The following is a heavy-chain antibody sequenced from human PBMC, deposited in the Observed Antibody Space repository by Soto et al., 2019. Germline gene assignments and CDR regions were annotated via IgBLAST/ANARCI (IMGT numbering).Heavy chain of an antibody. Sequence: SETLSLTCAVYGGSFSGYYWSWIRQSPGKGLEWIGEVNHRGSTNYNPSLKSRVAISVDTSKNQFSLKLSSVTAADTAVYYCARGLYDMVWGVTHLDYWGQGSLVTV. CDR3: ARGLYDMVWGVTHLDY. V-gene: IGHV4-34*01. CDR1: GGSFSGYY. CDR2: VNHRGST. D-gene: IGHD3-10*01. J-gene: IGHJ4*02.